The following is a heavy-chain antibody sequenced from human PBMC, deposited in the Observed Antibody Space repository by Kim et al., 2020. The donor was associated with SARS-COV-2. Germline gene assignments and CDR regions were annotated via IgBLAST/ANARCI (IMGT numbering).Heavy chain of an antibody. CDR2: ISWNSGTI. D-gene: IGHD5-18*01. V-gene: IGHV3-9*01. J-gene: IGHJ4*02. Sequence: GGSLRLSCAASGFTFDDYAMHWVRQAPGKGLEWVSGISWNSGTIAYADSVKGRLTISRDNAKNSLYLQMNSLRAEDTALYYCAKDTGVRVSYGLGDFDYWGQGTLVTVSS. CDR1: GFTFDDYA. CDR3: AKDTGVRVSYGLGDFDY.